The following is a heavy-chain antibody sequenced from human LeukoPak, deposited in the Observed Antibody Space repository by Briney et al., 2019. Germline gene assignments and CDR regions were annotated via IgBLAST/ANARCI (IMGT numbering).Heavy chain of an antibody. V-gene: IGHV4-34*01. D-gene: IGHD1-14*01. Sequence: SETLSLTCAVYGGSFSGYYWSWIRQPPGKGLEWIGEINHSGSTNYNPSLKSRVTISVDTSKNQFSLKLSSVTAADTAVYYCARTGKVAPGYYYYMDVWGKGTTVTVSS. J-gene: IGHJ6*03. CDR2: INHSGST. CDR1: GGSFSGYY. CDR3: ARTGKVAPGYYYYMDV.